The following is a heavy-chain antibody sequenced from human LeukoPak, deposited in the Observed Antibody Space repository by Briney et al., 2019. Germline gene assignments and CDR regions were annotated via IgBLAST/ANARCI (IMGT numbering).Heavy chain of an antibody. D-gene: IGHD6-13*01. J-gene: IGHJ4*02. CDR3: AKDLHSLKIAVAVNAFDS. CDR2: ISGSGGST. CDR1: GLTFSNYA. V-gene: IGHV3-23*01. Sequence: GGSLRLSCAASGLTFSNYAMSWVRQAPGKGLEWVSGISGSGGSTYYADSVKGRFTISRDNSKNTLYLQMNSLRAEDTAVYYCAKDLHSLKIAVAVNAFDSWGQGTLVTVSS.